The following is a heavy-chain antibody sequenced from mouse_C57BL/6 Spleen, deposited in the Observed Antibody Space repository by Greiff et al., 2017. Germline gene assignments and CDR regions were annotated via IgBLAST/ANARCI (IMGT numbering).Heavy chain of an antibody. CDR1: GYTFTSYW. CDR3: AREGTAQATWDY. Sequence: VQLQQPGAELVRPGSSVKLSCKASGYTFTSYWMHWVKQRPIQGLEWIGNIDPSDSETHYNQKFTDKATLTVDKSSSTAYMQLSSLTSEESAVYYCAREGTAQATWDYWGQGTTLTVSS. J-gene: IGHJ2*01. D-gene: IGHD3-2*02. V-gene: IGHV1-52*01. CDR2: IDPSDSET.